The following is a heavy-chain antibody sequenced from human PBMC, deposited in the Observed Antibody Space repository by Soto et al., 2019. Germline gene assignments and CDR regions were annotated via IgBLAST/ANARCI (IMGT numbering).Heavy chain of an antibody. J-gene: IGHJ5*02. D-gene: IGHD6-13*01. V-gene: IGHV4-30-4*01. Sequence: PSETLSLTCTVSGGSISSGDYYWSWIRQPPGKGLEWIGYIYYSGSTYYSPSLKSRVTISVDTSKNQFSLKLSSVTAADTAVYYCARVIATTGKWFDPWGQGTLVTVS. CDR3: ARVIATTGKWFDP. CDR2: IYYSGST. CDR1: GGSISSGDYY.